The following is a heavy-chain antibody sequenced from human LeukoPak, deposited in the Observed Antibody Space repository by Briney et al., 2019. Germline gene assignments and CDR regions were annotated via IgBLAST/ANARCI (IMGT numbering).Heavy chain of an antibody. CDR1: GFTFSNYA. D-gene: IGHD6-19*01. CDR3: ARRSGVAVAGAFDY. CDR2: ISGSGDST. V-gene: IGHV3-23*01. Sequence: GGSLRLSCAASGFTFSNYAMRWVRQAPGKGLEWVSGISGSGDSTYYADSVKGRFTISRDNSKNTLCLQMNSLRAEDTAVYFCARRSGVAVAGAFDYWGQGTLVTVSS. J-gene: IGHJ4*02.